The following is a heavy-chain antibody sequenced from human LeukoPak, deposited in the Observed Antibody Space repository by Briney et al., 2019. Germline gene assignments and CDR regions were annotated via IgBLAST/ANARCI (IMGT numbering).Heavy chain of an antibody. V-gene: IGHV3-23*01. D-gene: IGHD2-2*01. CDR1: GFTFSSFA. CDR3: AKDGALSTSWYFYCDY. Sequence: GGSLRLSCAASGFTFSSFAMSWVRQAPGRGLEWVSTITDSGDTTYSADSVKGRFTISRDNSKNTLYLQMNSLRAEDTAVYYCAKDGALSTSWYFYCDYWGQGTLVTVSS. CDR2: ITDSGDTT. J-gene: IGHJ4*02.